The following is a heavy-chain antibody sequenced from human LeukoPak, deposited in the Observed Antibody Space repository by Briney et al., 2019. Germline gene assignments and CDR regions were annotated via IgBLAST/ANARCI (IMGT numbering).Heavy chain of an antibody. CDR2: LYHSGST. D-gene: IGHD6-6*01. J-gene: IGHJ6*03. V-gene: IGHV4-59*01. Sequence: SETLSLTCTVSGSSISNYYWSWIRQSPEKGLEWIGYLYHSGSTTYNPSLESRVTISVDMFKDQFSLKVSSVTAADTAVYYCARGVLSGYYYMDVWGKGTTVTVSS. CDR1: GSSISNYY. CDR3: ARGVLSGYYYMDV.